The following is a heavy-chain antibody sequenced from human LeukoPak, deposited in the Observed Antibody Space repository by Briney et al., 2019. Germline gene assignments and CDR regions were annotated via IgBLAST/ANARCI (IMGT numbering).Heavy chain of an antibody. D-gene: IGHD2-21*01. CDR3: ARGVVIAPQTFDY. J-gene: IGHJ4*02. V-gene: IGHV4-59*01. CDR2: IYYSGST. Sequence: SETLSLTCTVSGESISGFYWTWIRQPPGKGLELIGYIYYSGSTNYNPSLKSRVTISVDTAKNQFALKLSSVTAADTAVYYCARGVVIAPQTFDYWGQGTLVTVSS. CDR1: GESISGFY.